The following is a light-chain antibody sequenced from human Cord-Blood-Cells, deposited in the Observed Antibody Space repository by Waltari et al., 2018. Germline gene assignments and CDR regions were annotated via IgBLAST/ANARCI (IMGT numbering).Light chain of an antibody. CDR3: SSYTSSSIL. J-gene: IGLJ2*01. CDR2: EVS. V-gene: IGLV2-14*01. Sequence: QSALTQPASVSGSPGQSTPISCTGTSSDAGGSNYVSWYQQHPGKAPKPMIYEVSNRPSGVSNRFSGSKSGNTASLTISGLQAEDEADYYCSSYTSSSILFGGGTKLTVL. CDR1: SSDAGGSNY.